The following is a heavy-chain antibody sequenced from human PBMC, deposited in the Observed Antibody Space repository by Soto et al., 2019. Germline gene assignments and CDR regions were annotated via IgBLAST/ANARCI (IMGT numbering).Heavy chain of an antibody. D-gene: IGHD2-15*01. J-gene: IGHJ4*02. CDR2: ISYSGSN. CDR1: GGSISSGNYY. Sequence: QVQLQESGPGLVKPSQTLSLTCTVSGGSISSGNYYWSWIRQPPGKGLEWIGFISYSGSNYYNLSRKSRVTISVDTSKNQFSLNLSFVTAADTAVYYCATMGTPATGLYYFDYWGQGTLVTVSS. V-gene: IGHV4-30-4*01. CDR3: ATMGTPATGLYYFDY.